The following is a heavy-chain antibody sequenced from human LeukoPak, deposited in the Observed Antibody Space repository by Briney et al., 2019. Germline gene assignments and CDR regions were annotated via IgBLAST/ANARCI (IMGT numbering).Heavy chain of an antibody. CDR2: ISYIGST. Sequence: SEALSLTCAVSDDSFSSHYWTWIRQPPGKGLEWIGYISYIGSTNYNPSLKSRVTISIDTSRNQFSLRLSSVTAADTAVYYCARDLVTVTKGFDIWGQGTMVSVSS. CDR3: ARDLVTVTKGFDI. D-gene: IGHD4-17*01. V-gene: IGHV4-59*11. CDR1: DDSFSSHY. J-gene: IGHJ3*02.